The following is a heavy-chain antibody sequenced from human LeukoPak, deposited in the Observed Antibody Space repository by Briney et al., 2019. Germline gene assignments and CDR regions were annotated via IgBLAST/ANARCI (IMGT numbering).Heavy chain of an antibody. CDR3: AREEYFQDSTGYSYYFHS. D-gene: IGHD3-22*01. Sequence: PSETLSLTCTVSGGSIGWDYWSWIRQSAGKGLEWIGRIYKSGSTNYNPSFRRRVTMSVDTSKNQFSLHVTSVTAADTAVYYCAREEYFQDSTGYSYYFHSWGQGSLVTVFS. V-gene: IGHV4-4*07. J-gene: IGHJ4*02. CDR1: GGSIGWDY. CDR2: IYKSGST.